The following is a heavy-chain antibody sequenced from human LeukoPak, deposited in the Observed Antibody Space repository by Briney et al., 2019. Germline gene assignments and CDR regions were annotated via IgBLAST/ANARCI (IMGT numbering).Heavy chain of an antibody. V-gene: IGHV4-39*07. CDR3: ARVGNWGSSDY. Sequence: PSETLSLTCTVSGDSISNSGYYWGWIRQPPGKGLEWIGSIYYSGGTYYNPSLKSRVTISVDTSKNEFSLKLSSVTAADTAFYFCARVGNWGSSDYWGQGTLVTVSS. CDR2: IYYSGGT. D-gene: IGHD7-27*01. J-gene: IGHJ4*02. CDR1: GDSISNSGYY.